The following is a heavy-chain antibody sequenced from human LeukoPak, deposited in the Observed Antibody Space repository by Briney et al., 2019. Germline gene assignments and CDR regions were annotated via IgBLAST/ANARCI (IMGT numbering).Heavy chain of an antibody. V-gene: IGHV3-30*01. CDR1: GFTFSSYA. CDR3: ARGGPDIVVATQGSFDY. J-gene: IGHJ4*02. CDR2: ISYDGSNK. D-gene: IGHD1-26*01. Sequence: GGSLRLSCAASGFTFSSYAMHWVRQAPGKGLEWVAVISYDGSNKYYADSVKGLFTISRDNSKNTLYLQMNSLRAEDTAVYYCARGGPDIVVATQGSFDYWGQGTLVTVSS.